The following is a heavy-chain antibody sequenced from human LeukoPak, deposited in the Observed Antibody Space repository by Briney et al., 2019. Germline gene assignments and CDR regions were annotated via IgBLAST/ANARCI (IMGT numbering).Heavy chain of an antibody. CDR2: INSDGSST. D-gene: IGHD1-26*01. CDR3: ASRALSGTYYVYYFDY. J-gene: IGHJ4*02. Sequence: PGGSLRLSCAASGFTFSSYWMHWVRQAPGKGLVWVSRINSDGSSTSYADSVKGRFTISRDNAKNTLYLQMNRLRAEDTAVYYCASRALSGTYYVYYFDYWGQGNLVTVAS. CDR1: GFTFSSYW. V-gene: IGHV3-74*01.